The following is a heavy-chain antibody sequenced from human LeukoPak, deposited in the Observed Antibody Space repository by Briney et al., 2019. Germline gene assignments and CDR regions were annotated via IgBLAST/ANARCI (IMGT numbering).Heavy chain of an antibody. CDR3: ASDTNMVLDYYYGMDV. J-gene: IGHJ6*02. D-gene: IGHD2-8*01. CDR2: IYSGGST. V-gene: IGHV3-66*01. Sequence: PGGSLRLSCAASGFTVSSNYMSWVRQAPGKGLEWVSAIYSGGSTYYADSVKGRFTISRDNSKNTLYLLMNSLRGEDTAVYYCASDTNMVLDYYYGMDVWGQGTTVTVSS. CDR1: GFTVSSNY.